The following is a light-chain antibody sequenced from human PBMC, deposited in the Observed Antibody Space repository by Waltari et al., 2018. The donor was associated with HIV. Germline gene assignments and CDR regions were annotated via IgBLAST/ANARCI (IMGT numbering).Light chain of an antibody. Sequence: ETVLTQSPAILSLSPGERATLSCRASHTVSGYLAWYQKKPGQVLRLLIYDASNRAPGIPDRFTGRGSGTNYTLTISRLEPEDFAVYYCHQRHDWLTFGGGTRVELK. J-gene: IGKJ4*01. CDR3: HQRHDWLT. CDR2: DAS. CDR1: HTVSGY. V-gene: IGKV3-11*01.